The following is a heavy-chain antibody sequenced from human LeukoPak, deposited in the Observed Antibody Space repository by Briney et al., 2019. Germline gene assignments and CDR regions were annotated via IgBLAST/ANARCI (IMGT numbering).Heavy chain of an antibody. CDR3: SRSCSGGTCYSSFPFDI. CDR2: IRSKAYGGTT. J-gene: IGHJ3*02. D-gene: IGHD2-15*01. Sequence: GGSLRLSCTPSGFTFGDYAITWFRQAPGTGLEWVGFIRSKAYGGTTEYAASVKGRFTISRDDSKNIAYLQMNSLKTEDTAVYYCSRSCSGGTCYSSFPFDIWGQGTMVTVSS. V-gene: IGHV3-49*03. CDR1: GFTFGDYA.